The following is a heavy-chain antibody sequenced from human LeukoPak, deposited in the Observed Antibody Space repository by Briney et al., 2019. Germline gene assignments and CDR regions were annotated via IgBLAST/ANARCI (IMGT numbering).Heavy chain of an antibody. CDR3: ARATLRELHSSSWTSPPYYFDY. Sequence: GASVKVSCKASGYTFTSYAMNWVRQAPGQGLEWMGWINTNTGNPTYAQGFTGRFVFSLDTSVSTAYPQISSLKAEDTAVYYCARATLRELHSSSWTSPPYYFDYWAREPWSPSPQ. V-gene: IGHV7-4-1*02. CDR2: INTNTGNP. J-gene: IGHJ4*02. D-gene: IGHD6-13*01. CDR1: GYTFTSYA.